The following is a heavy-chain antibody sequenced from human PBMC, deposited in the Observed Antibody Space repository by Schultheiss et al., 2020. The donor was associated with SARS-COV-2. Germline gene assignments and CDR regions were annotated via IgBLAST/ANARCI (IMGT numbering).Heavy chain of an antibody. J-gene: IGHJ4*02. D-gene: IGHD3-9*01. Sequence: SETLSLTCAVYGGSFSGYYWSWIRQPPGKGLEWIGEINHSGSTNYNPSLKSRVTISVDTSKNQFSLKLSSVTAADTAVYYCARQGYDILTGYCPQFDYWGQGTLVTVSS. V-gene: IGHV4-34*01. CDR1: GGSFSGYY. CDR2: INHSGST. CDR3: ARQGYDILTGYCPQFDY.